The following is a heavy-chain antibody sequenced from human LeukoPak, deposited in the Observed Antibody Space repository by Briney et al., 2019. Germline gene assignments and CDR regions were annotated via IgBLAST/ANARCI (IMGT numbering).Heavy chain of an antibody. V-gene: IGHV1-2*02. Sequence: AASVKVSCKASGYTFTGYYMHWVRQAPGQGLEWMGWINPNGGGTNYAQKFQGRVTMTRDTSISTAYMELSRLRSDDTAVYYCAREDLLRFLVDYWGQGTLVTVSS. CDR3: AREDLLRFLVDY. D-gene: IGHD3-3*01. CDR1: GYTFTGYY. CDR2: INPNGGGT. J-gene: IGHJ4*02.